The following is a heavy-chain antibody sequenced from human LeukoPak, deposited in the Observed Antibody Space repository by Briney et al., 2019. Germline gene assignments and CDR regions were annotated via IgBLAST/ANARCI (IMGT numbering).Heavy chain of an antibody. CDR1: GYTFTGYY. V-gene: IGHV1-69*04. J-gene: IGHJ6*02. Sequence: GASVKVSCKASGYTFTGYYIHWVRQAPGQGLEWMGRIIPILDIANYAQTFQGRVTITADKSTSTAYIELSSLSSEDTAVYYCARDQGVIAPPPYGLDVWGQGTTVTVSS. CDR2: IIPILDIA. D-gene: IGHD3-10*01. CDR3: ARDQGVIAPPPYGLDV.